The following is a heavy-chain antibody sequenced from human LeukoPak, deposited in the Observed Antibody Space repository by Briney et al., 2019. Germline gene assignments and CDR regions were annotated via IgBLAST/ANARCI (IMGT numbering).Heavy chain of an antibody. CDR1: GDSISSSYYY. V-gene: IGHV4-39*01. Sequence: MPSETLSLTCTVSGDSISSSYYYWVWIRQPPGKGLEWIGSIYYGGSTYYNPALKSRVTIFSDTSKNQFSLKVTSVTATDTAVYYCARRSHCMGGSCPPVWGQGTTVTVSS. CDR3: ARRSHCMGGSCPPV. D-gene: IGHD2-15*01. CDR2: IYYGGST. J-gene: IGHJ6*02.